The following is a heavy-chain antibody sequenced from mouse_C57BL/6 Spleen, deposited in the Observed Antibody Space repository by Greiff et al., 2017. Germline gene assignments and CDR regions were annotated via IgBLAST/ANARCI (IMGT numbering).Heavy chain of an antibody. Sequence: EVQLVESEAGLVQPGSSMKLSCTASGFTFTDYYMAWVRQVPEQGLEWVANINSDGSSTYYLDSLKSRFTFSRDNATNTLYLQMSSLKSEDTAAYYCASCLYDYDGGCFAYWGQGTLVTVSA. D-gene: IGHD2-4*01. CDR3: ASCLYDYDGGCFAY. CDR1: GFTFTDYY. V-gene: IGHV5-16*01. CDR2: INSDGSST. J-gene: IGHJ3*01.